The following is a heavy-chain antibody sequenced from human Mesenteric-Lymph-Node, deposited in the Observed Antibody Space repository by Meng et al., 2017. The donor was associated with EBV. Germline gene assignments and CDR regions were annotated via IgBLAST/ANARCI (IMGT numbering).Heavy chain of an antibody. CDR2: ISGGGSST. CDR1: GFTFSSHA. D-gene: IGHD1-1*01. CDR3: AKDPDSKDWHVNNWFDP. J-gene: IGHJ5*02. Sequence: EVQLLESGGGLVQPGGSLRCSCAASGFTFSSHAMTWVRQAPGKGLEWVSGISGGGSSTYYAASVKGRFTISRDNSKNTLYLQMNSLRAEDTAVYYCAKDPDSKDWHVNNWFDPWGQGTLVNVSS. V-gene: IGHV3-23*01.